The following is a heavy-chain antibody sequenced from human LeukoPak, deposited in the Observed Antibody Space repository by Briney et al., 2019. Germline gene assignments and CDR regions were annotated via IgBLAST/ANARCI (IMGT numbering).Heavy chain of an antibody. CDR1: GYTFTSYG. D-gene: IGHD6-19*01. CDR3: ARSQYSSGWYPHFDY. Sequence: SVKVSCKTSGYTFTSYGISWVRQAPGQGLEWMGGIIPIFGTANYAQKFQGRVTITADESTSTAYMELSSLRSEHTAVYYCARSQYSSGWYPHFDYWGQGTLVTVSS. V-gene: IGHV1-69*13. CDR2: IIPIFGTA. J-gene: IGHJ4*02.